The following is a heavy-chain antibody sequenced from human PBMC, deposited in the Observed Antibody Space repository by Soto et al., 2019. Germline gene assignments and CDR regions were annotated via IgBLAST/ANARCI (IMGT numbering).Heavy chain of an antibody. CDR2: ISVGGGSA. CDR1: GFTFSDYV. CDR3: VKDRAQHLLLGLWLDP. Sequence: EVQLLQSGGHLVRPGGSLRLSCVASGFTFSDYVMTWVRQAPEKGLEWVSTISVGGGSAYYADSVTGRFAISRDNSNNTLYLQLTSLRAEATAVYYCVKDRAQHLLLGLWLDPWGQGTLVTVSS. D-gene: IGHD2-15*01. J-gene: IGHJ5*02. V-gene: IGHV3-23*01.